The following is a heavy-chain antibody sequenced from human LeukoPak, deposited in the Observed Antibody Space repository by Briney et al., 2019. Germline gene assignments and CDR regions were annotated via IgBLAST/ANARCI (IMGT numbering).Heavy chain of an antibody. CDR1: GGSISIYY. Sequence: SSETQSLTCTVSGGSISIYYWSWIRQPPGKGLEWIGYIYYSGSTNYNPSLKSRVTISVDTSKNQFSLKLSSVTAADTAVYYCAREGTAMVIDYWGQGTLVTVSS. CDR2: IYYSGST. D-gene: IGHD5-18*01. J-gene: IGHJ4*02. V-gene: IGHV4-59*01. CDR3: AREGTAMVIDY.